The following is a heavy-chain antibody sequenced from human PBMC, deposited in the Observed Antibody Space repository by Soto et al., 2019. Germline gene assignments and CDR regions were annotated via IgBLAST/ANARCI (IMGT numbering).Heavy chain of an antibody. CDR1: GYTFTSYG. J-gene: IGHJ4*02. V-gene: IGHV1-18*01. CDR2: ISAYNGNT. Sequence: QVQLVQSGAEVKKPGASVKVSFKASGYTFTSYGISWVRQAPGQGLEWMGWISAYNGNTNYAQKLQGRVTMTTDTSTSTAYMELRGLRSDDTAVYYCARDDCSGGSCYSGDYWGQGTLVTVSS. D-gene: IGHD2-15*01. CDR3: ARDDCSGGSCYSGDY.